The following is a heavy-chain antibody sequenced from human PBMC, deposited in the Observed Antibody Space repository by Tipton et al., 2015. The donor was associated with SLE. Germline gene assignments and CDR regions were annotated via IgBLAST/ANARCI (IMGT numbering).Heavy chain of an antibody. CDR2: ISYSGST. CDR1: GYSINSSYY. D-gene: IGHD6-19*01. Sequence: GLVKPSETLSLTCVVSGYSINSSYYWGWIRQPPGKGLECIGSISYSGSTSYNPSLKSRVTMSVDTSKNQFSLRLSSVTAADTAVYYCARGKGWSFDYWGQGTLVTVSS. CDR3: ARGKGWSFDY. V-gene: IGHV4-38-2*01. J-gene: IGHJ4*02.